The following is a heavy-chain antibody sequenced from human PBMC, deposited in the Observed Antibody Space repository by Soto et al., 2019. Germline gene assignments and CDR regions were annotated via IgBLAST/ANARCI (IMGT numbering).Heavy chain of an antibody. CDR2: IYHRGST. CDR1: GGSISSSNW. J-gene: IGHJ4*02. CDR3: ATLPATSAFAY. Sequence: QVQLQESGPGLVKPSGTLSLTCAVSGGSISSSNWWSWVRQPPGKGLEWIGEIYHRGSTNYNTSLKRPVHISVAKTKPQLSRKLCSVIAADTAVSFRATLPATSAFAYWGQGTLVTVSS. D-gene: IGHD2-2*01. V-gene: IGHV4-4*02.